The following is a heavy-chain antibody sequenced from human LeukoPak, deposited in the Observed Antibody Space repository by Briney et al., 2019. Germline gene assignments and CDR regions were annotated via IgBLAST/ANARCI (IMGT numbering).Heavy chain of an antibody. Sequence: SETLSLTCAVYGGSFSGYYWSWIRQPPGKGLEWIGEINHSGSTNYNPSLKSRVTISVDTSKNQSSLKLSSVTAADTAVYYCARDGRVWYYYGSGSYYPFDYWGQGTLVTVSS. CDR3: ARDGRVWYYYGSGSYYPFDY. V-gene: IGHV4-34*01. CDR1: GGSFSGYY. CDR2: INHSGST. J-gene: IGHJ4*02. D-gene: IGHD3-10*01.